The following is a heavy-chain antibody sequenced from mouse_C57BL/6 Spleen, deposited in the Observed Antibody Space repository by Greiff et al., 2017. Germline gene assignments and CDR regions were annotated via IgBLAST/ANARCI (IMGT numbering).Heavy chain of an antibody. J-gene: IGHJ2*01. Sequence: QVQLQQPGAELVMPGASVKLSCKASGYTFTSYWMHWVKQRPGQGLEWIGEIDPSASYTNYHQKFKGKSTLTLDKSASTAYRQLSSLTSEDSAVYDWARHGGSNYFDYWGQGTTLTVSS. CDR1: GYTFTSYW. V-gene: IGHV1-69*01. CDR2: IDPSASYT. CDR3: ARHGGSNYFDY.